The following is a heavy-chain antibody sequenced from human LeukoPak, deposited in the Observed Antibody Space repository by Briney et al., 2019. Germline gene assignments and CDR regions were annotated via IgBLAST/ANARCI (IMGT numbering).Heavy chain of an antibody. Sequence: GASVNVSCKASGYTFTSYAMHWVRQAPGQRLEWMGWINAGNGNTKYSQKFQGRVTITRDTSASTAYMELSSLRSEDTAVYYCARDPLDNYDILTGYYTPTFDYWGQGTLVTVSS. J-gene: IGHJ4*02. CDR1: GYTFTSYA. V-gene: IGHV1-3*01. CDR2: INAGNGNT. CDR3: ARDPLDNYDILTGYYTPTFDY. D-gene: IGHD3-9*01.